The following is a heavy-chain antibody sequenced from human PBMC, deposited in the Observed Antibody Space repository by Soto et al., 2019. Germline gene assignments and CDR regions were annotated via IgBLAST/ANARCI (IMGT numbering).Heavy chain of an antibody. V-gene: IGHV3-30-3*01. Sequence: QVQLVESGGGVVQPGRSLRLSCAASGFTFSSYAMHWVRQAPGKGLEWGAVISYDGSNKYYADSVKGRFTISRDNSKNTLYLQMNSLRAEDTAVYYCARAKRDSSGWYLVAFDIWGQGTMVTVSS. CDR1: GFTFSSYA. CDR3: ARAKRDSSGWYLVAFDI. CDR2: ISYDGSNK. J-gene: IGHJ3*02. D-gene: IGHD6-19*01.